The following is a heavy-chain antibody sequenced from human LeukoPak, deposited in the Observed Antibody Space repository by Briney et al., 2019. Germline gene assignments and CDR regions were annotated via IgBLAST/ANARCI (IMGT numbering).Heavy chain of an antibody. CDR3: ARVRGSGSLLH. CDR1: GFTFSSYE. V-gene: IGHV3-48*03. J-gene: IGHJ4*02. Sequence: PGGSLRLSCAASGFTFSSYEMNWVRQAPGKGLEWVSYISSSGSTIHYADSVKGRFTISRDNAKNSLYLQMNSLRAEDTAVYYCARVRGSGSLLHWGQGTLVTVSS. CDR2: ISSSGSTI. D-gene: IGHD3-10*01.